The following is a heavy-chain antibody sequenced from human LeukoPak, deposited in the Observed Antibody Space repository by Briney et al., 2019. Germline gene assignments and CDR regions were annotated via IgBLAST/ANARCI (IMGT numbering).Heavy chain of an antibody. V-gene: IGHV3-23*01. J-gene: IGHJ4*02. Sequence: PGGSLRLSCAASGFTFSSYAMSWVRQAPGKELEWVSAISGSGGSTYYADSVKGRFTISRDNSKNTLYLQMNSLRAEDTAVYYCAKRGKYGDYALTLDYWGQGTLVTVSS. CDR3: AKRGKYGDYALTLDY. CDR1: GFTFSSYA. D-gene: IGHD4-17*01. CDR2: ISGSGGST.